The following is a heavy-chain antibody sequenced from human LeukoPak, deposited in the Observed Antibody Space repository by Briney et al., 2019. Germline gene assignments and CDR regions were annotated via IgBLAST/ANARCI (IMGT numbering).Heavy chain of an antibody. J-gene: IGHJ4*02. Sequence: SQTLSLTCTVSGVSISAYYWTWIRQPAGKGLEWIGRIYTSGITNYNPSLESRLTMSLDTSKNQISLRLSSVTAADTAVYYCARKDGDFWGQGTLVTVSS. CDR1: GVSISAYY. CDR3: ARKDGDF. V-gene: IGHV4-4*07. CDR2: IYTSGIT.